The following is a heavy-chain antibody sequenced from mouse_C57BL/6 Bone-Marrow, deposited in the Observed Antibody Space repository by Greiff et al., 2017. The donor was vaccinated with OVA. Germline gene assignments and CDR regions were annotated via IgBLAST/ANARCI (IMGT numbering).Heavy chain of an antibody. J-gene: IGHJ3*01. CDR1: GFTFSNYW. D-gene: IGHD1-1*01. CDR3: TGVPYYYGSSPWFAY. Sequence: EVQLVESGGGLVQPGGSMKLSCVASGFTFSNYWMNWVRQSPEKGLEWVAQIRLKSDNYATHYAESVKGRFTISRDDSKSSVYLQMNNLRAEDTGIYYCTGVPYYYGSSPWFAYWGQGTLVTVSA. CDR2: IRLKSDNYAT. V-gene: IGHV6-3*01.